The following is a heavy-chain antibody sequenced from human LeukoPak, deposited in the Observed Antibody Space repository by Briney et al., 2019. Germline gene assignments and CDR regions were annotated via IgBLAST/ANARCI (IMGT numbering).Heavy chain of an antibody. CDR3: ARATTAFDY. J-gene: IGHJ4*02. D-gene: IGHD4-17*01. Sequence: TGGSLRLSCAASGFTFRSYWMSWVRQAPGKGLEWVANIKQDGSEKYYVDSVKGRFTVSRDNAKNSLYLQMNSLRAGDTAVYFCARATTAFDYWGQGSLVTVSS. CDR2: IKQDGSEK. V-gene: IGHV3-7*04. CDR1: GFTFRSYW.